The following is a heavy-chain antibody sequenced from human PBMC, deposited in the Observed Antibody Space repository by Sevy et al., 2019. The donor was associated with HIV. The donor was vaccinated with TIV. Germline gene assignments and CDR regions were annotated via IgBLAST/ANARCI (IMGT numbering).Heavy chain of an antibody. Sequence: GVSLRLSCAASGFTFSSYSMNWVRQAPGKGLEWVSSISSSSSYIYYADSVKGRFTISRDNAKNSLYLQMNSLRAEDTAVYYCARDLGIAARPHYYYYYYMDVWGKGTTVTVSS. V-gene: IGHV3-21*01. CDR3: ARDLGIAARPHYYYYYYMDV. D-gene: IGHD6-6*01. J-gene: IGHJ6*03. CDR1: GFTFSSYS. CDR2: ISSSSSYI.